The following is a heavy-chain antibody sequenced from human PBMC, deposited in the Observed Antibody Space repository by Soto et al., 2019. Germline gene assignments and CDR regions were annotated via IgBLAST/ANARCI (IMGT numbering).Heavy chain of an antibody. J-gene: IGHJ6*02. D-gene: IGHD5-18*01. CDR2: INPNSGGT. Sequence: ASVKVTCTAAGYTYTNYGISWVRQAPGQGLEWMGWINPNSGGTNYAQKFQGWVTMTRDTSISTAYMELSRLRSDDTAVYYCARGARLWQVAYYYYYGMDVWGQGTTVTVSS. V-gene: IGHV1-2*04. CDR3: ARGARLWQVAYYYYYGMDV. CDR1: GYTYTNYG.